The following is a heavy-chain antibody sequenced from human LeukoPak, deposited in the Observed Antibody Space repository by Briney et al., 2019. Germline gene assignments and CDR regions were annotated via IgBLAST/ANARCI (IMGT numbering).Heavy chain of an antibody. CDR3: AKGGRPTYYHDSSGYRGVPSYYYYYYYMDV. J-gene: IGHJ6*03. V-gene: IGHV3-23*01. CDR2: ISGSGGST. Sequence: PGGSLRLSCAASGFTFSSYAMSWVRQAPGKGLEWVSAISGSGGSTYYADSVKGRFTISRDNSKNTLYLQMNSLRAEDTAVYYCAKGGRPTYYHDSSGYRGVPSYYYYYYYMDVWGKGTTVTVSS. D-gene: IGHD3-22*01. CDR1: GFTFSSYA.